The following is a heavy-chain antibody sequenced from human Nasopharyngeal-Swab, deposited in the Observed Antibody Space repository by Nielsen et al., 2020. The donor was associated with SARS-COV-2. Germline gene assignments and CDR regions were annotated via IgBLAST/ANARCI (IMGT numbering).Heavy chain of an antibody. V-gene: IGHV3-11*01. CDR1: GFTFSDYY. D-gene: IGHD5-18*01. Sequence: GSLRLSCAASGFTFSDYYMSWIRQAPGKGLEWVSYISSSGSTIYYADSVKGRFTISRDNAKNSLYLQMNSLRAEDTAVYYCARDSKDTATVIVYYYYGMDVWGQGTTVTVSS. J-gene: IGHJ6*02. CDR2: ISSSGSTI. CDR3: ARDSKDTATVIVYYYYGMDV.